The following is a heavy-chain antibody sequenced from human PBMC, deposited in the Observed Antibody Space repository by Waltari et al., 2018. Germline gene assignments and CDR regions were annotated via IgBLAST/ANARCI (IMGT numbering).Heavy chain of an antibody. V-gene: IGHV4-31*03. CDR1: GGSISRGGYY. CDR2: IYYSGST. CDR3: ARDPSYGYFDY. J-gene: IGHJ4*02. D-gene: IGHD5-18*01. Sequence: QVQLQESGPGLVKPSQTLSLHCPVPGGSISRGGYYWSWIRQHPGKGLEWIGYIYYSGSTYYNPSLKSRVTISVDTSKNQFSLKLSSVTAADTAVYYCARDPSYGYFDYWGQGTLVTVSS.